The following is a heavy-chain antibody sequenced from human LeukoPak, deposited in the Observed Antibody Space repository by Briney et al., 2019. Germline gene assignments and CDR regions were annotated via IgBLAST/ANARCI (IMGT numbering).Heavy chain of an antibody. J-gene: IGHJ4*02. CDR2: IHYSGST. CDR1: GGSISSYY. V-gene: IGHV4-59*01. Sequence: SETLSLTCTASGGSISSYYWSWIRQPPGKGLEWIGYIHYSGSTNYNPSLKSRVTISVDTSKNQFSLKLSSVTAADTAVYYCAREPYSDYWGQGTLVTVSS. D-gene: IGHD6-13*01. CDR3: AREPYSDY.